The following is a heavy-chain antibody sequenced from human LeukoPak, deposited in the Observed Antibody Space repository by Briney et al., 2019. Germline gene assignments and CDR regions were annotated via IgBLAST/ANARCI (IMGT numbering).Heavy chain of an antibody. CDR1: GYIFTSSW. V-gene: IGHV5-10-1*01. J-gene: IGHJ4*02. Sequence: GESLKISFKGSGYIFTSSWIGWVRQMPGKGLEWMGRIDPSDSYTNYSPSFQGHVTISADKSISTAYLQWSSLKASDTAMYYCARHQDSGTDYWGQGTLVTVSS. CDR2: IDPSDSYT. D-gene: IGHD5-12*01. CDR3: ARHQDSGTDY.